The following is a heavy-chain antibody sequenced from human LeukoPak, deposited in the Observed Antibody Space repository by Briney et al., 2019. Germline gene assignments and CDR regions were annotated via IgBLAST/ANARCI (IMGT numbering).Heavy chain of an antibody. CDR3: EKGPLPRIDY. CDR1: GFTFSSYW. Sequence: GGSLRLSCAASGFTFSSYWMHWVRQAPGKGLVWVSRVSTDGNIISYADSVKGRFTISRDNSKNTLYLQMNSLRAEDTAVYYCEKGPLPRIDYWGQGTLVTVSS. V-gene: IGHV3-74*01. CDR2: VSTDGNII. J-gene: IGHJ4*02.